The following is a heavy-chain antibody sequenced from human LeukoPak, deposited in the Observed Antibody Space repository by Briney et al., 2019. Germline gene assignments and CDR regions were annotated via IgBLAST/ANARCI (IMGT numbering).Heavy chain of an antibody. CDR3: AKPTITMVRGVKPPLGYYFDY. D-gene: IGHD3-10*01. J-gene: IGHJ4*02. CDR1: GFTFSSYG. V-gene: IGHV3-23*01. CDR2: ISGSGGST. Sequence: GGSLRLSCAASGFTFSSYGMSWVRQAPGKGLEWVSAISGSGGSTYYADSVKGRFTISRDNAKNSLYLQMNSLRAEDTAVYYCAKPTITMVRGVKPPLGYYFDYWGQGTLVTVSS.